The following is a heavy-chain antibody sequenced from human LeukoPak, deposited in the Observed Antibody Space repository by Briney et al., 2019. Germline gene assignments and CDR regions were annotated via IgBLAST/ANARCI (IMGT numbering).Heavy chain of an antibody. CDR3: ARGLWDCSSTSCYAGYYYYYMDV. CDR1: EYTFTSYD. V-gene: IGHV1-8*03. Sequence: ASVKVSCKASEYTFTSYDINWVRQATGQGLEWMGWMNPNSGNTGYAQKFQGRVTITRNTSISTAYMELSSLRSEDTAVYYCARGLWDCSSTSCYAGYYYYYMDVWGKGTTVTVSS. D-gene: IGHD2-2*01. J-gene: IGHJ6*03. CDR2: MNPNSGNT.